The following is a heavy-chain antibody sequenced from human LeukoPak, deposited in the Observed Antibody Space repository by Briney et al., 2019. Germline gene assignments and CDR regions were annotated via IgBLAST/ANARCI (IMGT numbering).Heavy chain of an antibody. D-gene: IGHD3-16*01. Sequence: PGGSLRLSCAASGFRFSDFTMIWVRQAPGKGPEWVSAIGGRGGSTYYADSLGGRFTISRDNSKDMVYLQMNSLKVEDTATYYCGKEGGAWGQGTKVTVSS. J-gene: IGHJ5*02. V-gene: IGHV3-23*01. CDR3: GKEGGA. CDR2: IGGRGGST. CDR1: GFRFSDFT.